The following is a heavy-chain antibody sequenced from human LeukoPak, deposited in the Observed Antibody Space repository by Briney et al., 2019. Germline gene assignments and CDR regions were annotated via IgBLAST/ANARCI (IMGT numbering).Heavy chain of an antibody. CDR1: GYTFTSYY. J-gene: IGHJ6*04. D-gene: IGHD3-10*01. CDR3: ARDLEGTASGSYYRASMDV. CDR2: INPSGGST. V-gene: IGHV1-46*01. Sequence: ASVKVSCKASGYTFTSYYIHWVRQAPGQGLEWMGIINPSGGSTSYAQKFQGRVTMTRDTSTSTVYMELSSLRSEDTAVCYCARDLEGTASGSYYRASMDVWGKGTTVTVSS.